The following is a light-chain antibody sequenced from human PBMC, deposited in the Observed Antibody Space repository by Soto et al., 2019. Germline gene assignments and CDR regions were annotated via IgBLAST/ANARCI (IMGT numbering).Light chain of an antibody. Sequence: EIVLTQSPGTLSLSPGERATLSCRASQSVSSSYLAWYQQKPGQAPRLLIYGASSRATGIPGRFSGRGSGTEFTLTISSLQSEDFAVYYCQQYRNWPRTFGQGTKVDI. J-gene: IGKJ1*01. V-gene: IGKV3-20*01. CDR1: QSVSSSY. CDR2: GAS. CDR3: QQYRNWPRT.